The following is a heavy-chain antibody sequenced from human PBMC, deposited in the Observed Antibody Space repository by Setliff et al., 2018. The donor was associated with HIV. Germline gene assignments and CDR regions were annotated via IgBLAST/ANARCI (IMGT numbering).Heavy chain of an antibody. V-gene: IGHV4-34*12. J-gene: IGHJ4*02. D-gene: IGHD1-1*01. Sequence: SETLSLTCSVSGGAISSYYWSWIRQPPGKGLEWIGEIIHSGSINYNPSLKSRVTISVDTYNNQFSLNMNSVNAADTAVYYCAQLGMVDDFDYWGQGTLVTVSS. CDR2: IIHSGSI. CDR1: GGAISSYY. CDR3: AQLGMVDDFDY.